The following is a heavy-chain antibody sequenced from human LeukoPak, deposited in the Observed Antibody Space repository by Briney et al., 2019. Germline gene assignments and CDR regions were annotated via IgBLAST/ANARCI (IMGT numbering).Heavy chain of an antibody. CDR3: ARRGDTSGYYSDY. D-gene: IGHD3-22*01. CDR1: GFTFSWYT. Sequence: GGSLRPSCAASGFTFSWYTMNWVRQAPGKGLEWVASITSSSSYICYADSAKGRFTISRDNARNSLYLQMNSLRAEDTALYYCARRGDTSGYYSDYWGQGILVTVSS. V-gene: IGHV3-21*01. J-gene: IGHJ4*02. CDR2: ITSSSSYI.